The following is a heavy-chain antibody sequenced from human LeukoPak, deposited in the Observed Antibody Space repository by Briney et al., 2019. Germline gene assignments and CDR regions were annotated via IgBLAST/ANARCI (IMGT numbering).Heavy chain of an antibody. J-gene: IGHJ6*03. Sequence: GGSLRLSCAASGFTVSSNYMSWVRQAPGKGLEWVSVIYSGGSTYYADSVKGRFTISRDNSKNTLYLQMNSLRAEDTAVYYCARAAYNCSGGSCYITDYYYYMDVWGKGTTVTVSS. CDR1: GFTVSSNY. CDR3: ARAAYNCSGGSCYITDYYYYMDV. D-gene: IGHD2-15*01. V-gene: IGHV3-66*01. CDR2: IYSGGST.